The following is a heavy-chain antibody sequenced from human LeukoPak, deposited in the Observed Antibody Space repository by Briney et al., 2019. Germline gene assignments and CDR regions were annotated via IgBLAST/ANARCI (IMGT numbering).Heavy chain of an antibody. J-gene: IGHJ4*02. V-gene: IGHV3-53*01. CDR1: GFTFSSYW. Sequence: GGSLRLSCAASGFTFSSYWMHWVRQAPEKGLEWVSVIYSGGSTYYADSVKGRFTISRDNSKNTLYLQMNSLRAEDTAVYYCARARDGYNTYWGQGTLVTVSS. D-gene: IGHD5-24*01. CDR3: ARARDGYNTY. CDR2: IYSGGST.